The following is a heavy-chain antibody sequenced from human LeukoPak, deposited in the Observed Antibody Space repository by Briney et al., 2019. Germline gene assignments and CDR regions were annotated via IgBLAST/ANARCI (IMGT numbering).Heavy chain of an antibody. Sequence: PSETLSITCTVSGGSISTGGYYWSWIRQHPGKGLEWIGNIYYSGSTYYSPSLKSRVTMSVDTSKNQFSLTLISVTAADTAVYFCVRAAPNYYDSSGSLRNPYFDYWGQGTLVTVSS. CDR3: VRAAPNYYDSSGSLRNPYFDY. V-gene: IGHV4-31*03. CDR2: IYYSGST. J-gene: IGHJ4*02. CDR1: GGSISTGGYY. D-gene: IGHD3-22*01.